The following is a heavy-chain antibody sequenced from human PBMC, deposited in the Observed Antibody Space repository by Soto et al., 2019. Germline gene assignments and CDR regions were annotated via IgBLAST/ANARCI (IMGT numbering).Heavy chain of an antibody. J-gene: IGHJ5*02. V-gene: IGHV1-69*13. CDR3: ARGITGTSYNWFDP. CDR2: IIPIFGTA. CDR1: GGTFSSYA. D-gene: IGHD1-20*01. Sequence: SVKVSCKASGGTFSSYAISWVRQAPGQGLEWMGGIIPIFGTANYAQKFQGRVTITADESTSTAYMELSSLRSEDTAVYYCARGITGTSYNWFDPWGQGTLVTVSS.